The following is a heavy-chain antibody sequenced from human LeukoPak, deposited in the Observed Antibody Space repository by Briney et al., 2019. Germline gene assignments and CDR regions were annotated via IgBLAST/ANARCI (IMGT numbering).Heavy chain of an antibody. CDR2: ISGSGGST. J-gene: IGHJ4*02. V-gene: IGHV3-23*01. D-gene: IGHD6-19*01. Sequence: GGSLRLSCAASGFTFSSYAMSWVRQAPGKGLEWVSAISGSGGSTYYADSVKGRFTISRDNSKNTLYLQVNSLRAEDTAVYYCAKHGSKLAVAGTLRDYWGQGTLVTVSS. CDR3: AKHGSKLAVAGTLRDY. CDR1: GFTFSSYA.